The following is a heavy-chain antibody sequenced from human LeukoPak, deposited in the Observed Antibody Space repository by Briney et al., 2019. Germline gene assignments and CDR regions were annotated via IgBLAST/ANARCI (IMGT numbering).Heavy chain of an antibody. CDR1: GASITTTNFW. J-gene: IGHJ1*01. D-gene: IGHD6-6*01. Sequence: SETLSLTCSVSGASITTTNFWWTWIRQSPGRGLEWIGYIHDRGSDKYNPALESRATLSVDTSKNQFSLKLNSVTAVDTAVYYCARYGLVEFRNAFQYWGQGILVSVPS. CDR2: IHDRGSD. V-gene: IGHV4-61*01. CDR3: ARYGLVEFRNAFQY.